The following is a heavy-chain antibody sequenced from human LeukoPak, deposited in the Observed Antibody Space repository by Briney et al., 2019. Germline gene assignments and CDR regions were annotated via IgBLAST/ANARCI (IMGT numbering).Heavy chain of an antibody. V-gene: IGHV3-74*01. Sequence: PGGSLRLSCAASGFTFSNYAMTWVRQAPGKGLVWVSHINSDGSWTGYADSVKGRFTISKDNAKNTVYLQMNNLRAEDTAVYYCVSFYETNWGRGTLVTVSS. CDR1: GFTFSNYA. CDR2: INSDGSWT. D-gene: IGHD2-2*01. CDR3: VSFYETN. J-gene: IGHJ4*02.